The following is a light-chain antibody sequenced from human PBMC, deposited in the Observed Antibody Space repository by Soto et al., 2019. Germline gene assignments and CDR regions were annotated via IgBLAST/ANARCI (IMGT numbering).Light chain of an antibody. CDR3: QSYDSSLSGWV. Sequence: QSVLTQPPSVSGAPGQRVTISCTGSSSNIGAGYNVHWYQQPPGTAPKLLIYGNSNRPSGVPDRFSGSKSGTSASLAITGRQAEDEADYYCQSYDSSLSGWVFGGGTKVTVL. V-gene: IGLV1-40*01. CDR2: GNS. J-gene: IGLJ3*02. CDR1: SSNIGAGYN.